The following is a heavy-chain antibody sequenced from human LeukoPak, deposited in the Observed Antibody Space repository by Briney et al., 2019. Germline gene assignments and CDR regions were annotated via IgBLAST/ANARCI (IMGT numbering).Heavy chain of an antibody. CDR1: GGSISNTNW. V-gene: IGHV4-4*02. J-gene: IGHJ4*02. Sequence: SETLSLTCGVSGGSISNTNWWTWVRQPPGKGLEWIGEVNLQGSTYYNPSLKSRVAISVDKSENHISLKLTSVTAADTAVYYCAREGGPYRPLDYSGQGTLVTVAS. CDR3: AREGGPYRPLDY. CDR2: VNLQGST.